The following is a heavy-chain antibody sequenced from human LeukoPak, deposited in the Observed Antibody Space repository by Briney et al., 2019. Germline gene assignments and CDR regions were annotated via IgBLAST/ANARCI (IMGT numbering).Heavy chain of an antibody. V-gene: IGHV1-18*01. CDR3: ARAPEGYCSGGSCRWFDP. CDR2: ISAYNGNT. J-gene: IGHJ5*02. CDR1: GGTFSSYA. Sequence: ASVKVSCKASGGTFSSYAISWVRQAPGQGLEWMGWISAYNGNTNYAQKLQGRVTMTTDTSTSTAYMELRSLRSDDTAVYYCARAPEGYCSGGSCRWFDPWGQGTLVTVSS. D-gene: IGHD2-15*01.